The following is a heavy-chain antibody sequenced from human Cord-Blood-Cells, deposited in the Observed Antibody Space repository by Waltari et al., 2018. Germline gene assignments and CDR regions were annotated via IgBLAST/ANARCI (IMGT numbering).Heavy chain of an antibody. CDR1: GFTFSSYG. CDR3: AKVEYSSSSAFDI. Sequence: QVQLVESGGGVVQPGGSLRLSCAASGFTFSSYGRHGVRQAPGKGLEWVAFIRYDGSNKYYADSVKGRFTISRDNSKNTLYLQMNSLRAEDTAVYYCAKVEYSSSSAFDIWGQGTMVTVSS. V-gene: IGHV3-30*02. J-gene: IGHJ3*02. CDR2: IRYDGSNK. D-gene: IGHD6-6*01.